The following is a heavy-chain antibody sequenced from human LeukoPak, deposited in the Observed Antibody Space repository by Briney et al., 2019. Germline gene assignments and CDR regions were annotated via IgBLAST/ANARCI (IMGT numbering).Heavy chain of an antibody. V-gene: IGHV3-21*01. CDR3: ARAPYDCGGDCYSFIDY. CDR1: GSTFSSYS. D-gene: IGHD2-21*02. CDR2: ISSSSSYI. J-gene: IGHJ4*02. Sequence: TGGSLRLSCAASGSTFSSYSMNWVRQAPGKGLEWVSSISSSSSYIYYADSVKGRFTISRDNAKNSLYLQMNSLRAEDTAVYYCARAPYDCGGDCYSFIDYWGQGTLVTVSS.